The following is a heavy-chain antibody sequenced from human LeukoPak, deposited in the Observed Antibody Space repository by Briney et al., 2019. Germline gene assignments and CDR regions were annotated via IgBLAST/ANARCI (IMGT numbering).Heavy chain of an antibody. J-gene: IGHJ4*02. CDR1: GGSISSSSYY. D-gene: IGHD3-9*01. Sequence: SETLSLTCTVSGGSISSSSYYGGWIRQPPGKGVEWIGSIYYSGSTYYNPSLKSRVTISVYTSKNQFSLKMSSVTAADTAVYYCARHGSVAYYDILTGYGARGYFDYWGQGTLVTVSS. CDR2: IYYSGST. CDR3: ARHGSVAYYDILTGYGARGYFDY. V-gene: IGHV4-39*01.